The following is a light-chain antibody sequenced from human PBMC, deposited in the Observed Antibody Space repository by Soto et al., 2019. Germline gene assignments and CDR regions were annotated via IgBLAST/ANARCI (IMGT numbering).Light chain of an antibody. CDR1: QSLLHSNGETY. Sequence: DIVMTQTPLSLSVTLGQPASISCKSSQSLLHSNGETYLYWYLQKPGQPLQPLIYEVSNRFSGVPDRVSGSGSATDFTLKISRVEAEDVGVYHCMQSMQLPLTFGGGTKVEIK. V-gene: IGKV2D-29*01. CDR3: MQSMQLPLT. CDR2: EVS. J-gene: IGKJ4*01.